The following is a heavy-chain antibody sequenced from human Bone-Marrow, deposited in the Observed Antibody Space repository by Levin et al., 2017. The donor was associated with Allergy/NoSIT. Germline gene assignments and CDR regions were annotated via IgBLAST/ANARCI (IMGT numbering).Heavy chain of an antibody. D-gene: IGHD1-26*01. Sequence: PGGSLRLSCAASGFTFSNAWLRWVRQAPGKGLEWLGRIRSKKNGGTADYAAPGKGRFTFSRDDSTNTLFLQMNSLKTEDTAVYYCATGHGSGRSVGGHDAFDIWGQGTMVTVSS. V-gene: IGHV3-15*01. CDR2: IRSKKNGGTA. CDR1: GFTFSNAW. J-gene: IGHJ3*02. CDR3: ATGHGSGRSVGGHDAFDI.